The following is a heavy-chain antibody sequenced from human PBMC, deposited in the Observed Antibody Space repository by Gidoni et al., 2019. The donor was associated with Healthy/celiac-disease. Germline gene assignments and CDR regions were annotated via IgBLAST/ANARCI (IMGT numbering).Heavy chain of an antibody. V-gene: IGHV3-53*01. CDR2: IYSGGSR. CDR3: ARHPHCSGGSCYFDY. Sequence: EVQLVESGGGLIQPGGSLRLSCAASGFTVSSNYMSWVRQAPGKGLEWVSVIYSGGSRYYADSVKGRFTISRDNSKNTLYLQMNSLRAEDTAVYYCARHPHCSGGSCYFDYWGQGTLVSV. J-gene: IGHJ4*02. D-gene: IGHD2-15*01. CDR1: GFTVSSNY.